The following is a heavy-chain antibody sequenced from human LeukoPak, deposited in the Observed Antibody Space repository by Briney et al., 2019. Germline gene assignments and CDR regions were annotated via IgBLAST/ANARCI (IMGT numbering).Heavy chain of an antibody. CDR1: GFTFSRSS. J-gene: IGHJ1*01. CDR2: QKEDGSEE. Sequence: PGGSLRLSCAVSGFTFSRSSMTWVRQAPGKGLEWVAKQKEDGSEEHYVDSVKGRFTISRDNAKNSMYLQMKRLRAEDTAVYYCVTGGAVGGYFQYWGQGTLVIVSS. D-gene: IGHD3-16*01. CDR3: VTGGAVGGYFQY. V-gene: IGHV3-7*05.